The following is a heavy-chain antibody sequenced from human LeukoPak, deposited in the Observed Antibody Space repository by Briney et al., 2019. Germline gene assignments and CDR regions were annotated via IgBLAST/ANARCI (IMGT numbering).Heavy chain of an antibody. CDR3: ARASGVGEQQLVLGY. CDR2: IYYSGST. J-gene: IGHJ4*02. CDR1: GCSISSGGYY. Sequence: SETLSLTCTVSGCSISSGGYYWSWIRQHPGKGLEWIGYIYYSGSTYYNPSLKSRVTISVDTSKNQFSLKLSSVTAADTAVYYCARASGVGEQQLVLGYWGQGTLVTVSS. D-gene: IGHD6-13*01. V-gene: IGHV4-31*03.